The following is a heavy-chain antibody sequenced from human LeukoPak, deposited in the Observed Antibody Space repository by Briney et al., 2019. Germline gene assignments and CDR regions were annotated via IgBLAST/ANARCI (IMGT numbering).Heavy chain of an antibody. V-gene: IGHV3-21*04. J-gene: IGHJ4*02. CDR3: ARVSPVVIVVEVAGTGSYFDY. D-gene: IGHD6-19*01. CDR1: GFTFSSYS. Sequence: GGSLRLSCAASGFTFSSYSMNWVRQAPGKGLEWVSGITSNSDYLYYADSMKGRFTISRDNAKNSLYLQMNSLRAEDTAVYYCARVSPVVIVVEVAGTGSYFDYWGQGTLVTVSS. CDR2: ITSNSDYL.